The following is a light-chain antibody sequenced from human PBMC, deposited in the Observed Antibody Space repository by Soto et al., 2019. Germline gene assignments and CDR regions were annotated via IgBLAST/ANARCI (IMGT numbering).Light chain of an antibody. Sequence: DIQMTQSPSTLSASVGDRVTITCRASQTSSNYLTWYQQRPGKAPKLLIYRSSILQNGVPSRFSGSGSGTELTLTISSLQPDDFATYYCQQYYIYATFGQGTRVEI. V-gene: IGKV1-5*03. J-gene: IGKJ1*01. CDR3: QQYYIYAT. CDR2: RSS. CDR1: QTSSNY.